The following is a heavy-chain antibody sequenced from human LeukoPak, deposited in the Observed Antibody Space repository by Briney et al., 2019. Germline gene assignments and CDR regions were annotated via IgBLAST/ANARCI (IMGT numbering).Heavy chain of an antibody. CDR3: ARGVVLDAIWQNWFDP. CDR2: INYSGST. D-gene: IGHD2-2*01. J-gene: IGHJ5*02. CDR1: GGSISSSSYF. Sequence: SETLSLTCTVSGGSISSSSYFWGWIRQPPGKGLEWIGSINYSGSTYDNPSLKSRVTTSVDTSNNQFSLKLSSVTAADTAVYYCARGVVLDAIWQNWFDPWGQGTLVIVSS. V-gene: IGHV4-39*07.